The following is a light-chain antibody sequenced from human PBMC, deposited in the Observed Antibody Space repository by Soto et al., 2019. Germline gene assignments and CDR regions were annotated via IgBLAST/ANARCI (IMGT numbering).Light chain of an antibody. CDR3: QQRSNRPIT. CDR1: QSVSNNY. V-gene: IGKV3D-20*02. CDR2: GAS. Sequence: EIVLTQSPDTLSLSPGERATLSCRASQSVSNNYLAWYQQKPGQAPRLLIYGASNRATGIPDRFSGSGSGTDFTLTISNLEPEDFAVYYCQQRSNRPITFGQGTLLEIK. J-gene: IGKJ5*01.